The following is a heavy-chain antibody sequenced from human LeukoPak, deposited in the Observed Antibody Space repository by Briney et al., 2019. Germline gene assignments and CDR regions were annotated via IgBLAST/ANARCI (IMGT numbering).Heavy chain of an antibody. V-gene: IGHV3-33*06. CDR1: GFTFSSYG. Sequence: GRSLRLSCAASGFTFSSYGMHWVRRAPGKGLEWVAVIWYDGSNKYYADSVKGRFTISRDNSKNTLYLQMNSLRAEDTAVYYCAKAPYYYDSSGYQDYWGQGTLVTVSS. D-gene: IGHD3-22*01. J-gene: IGHJ4*02. CDR3: AKAPYYYDSSGYQDY. CDR2: IWYDGSNK.